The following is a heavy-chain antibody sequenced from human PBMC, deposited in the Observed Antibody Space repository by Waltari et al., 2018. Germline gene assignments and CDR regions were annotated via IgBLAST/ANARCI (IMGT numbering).Heavy chain of an antibody. CDR3: ARGSRLASGTFFPTATDN. V-gene: IGHV1-18*01. Sequence: QAQLVLSGPEVRKPGASVKVSCKASGYTFNTYGIRWVRQAPGQGLEWMGWISVENGNTNYGKKCKGRVTMTTDASTNTAVMELRSLRSDDTGLYYCARGSRLASGTFFPTATDNWAQGTPVTVSS. CDR1: GYTFNTYG. CDR2: ISVENGNT. J-gene: IGHJ4*02. D-gene: IGHD3-10*01.